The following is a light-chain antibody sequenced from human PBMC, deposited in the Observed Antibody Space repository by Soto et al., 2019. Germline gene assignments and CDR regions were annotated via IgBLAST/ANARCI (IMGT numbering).Light chain of an antibody. CDR1: QSISSSY. CDR2: GAS. CDR3: QQYGSSSYT. Sequence: EIVLTQSPGTLSLSPGERATLSCRASQSISSSYLAWYQQKPGQAPRLLIYGASNRATGIPDRFSGSGSGTDFTLAINRLEPEDFAVYYCQQYGSSSYTFGQGNKLDIK. V-gene: IGKV3-20*01. J-gene: IGKJ2*01.